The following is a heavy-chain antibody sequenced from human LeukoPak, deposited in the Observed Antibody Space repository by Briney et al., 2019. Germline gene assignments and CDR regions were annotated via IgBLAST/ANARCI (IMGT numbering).Heavy chain of an antibody. CDR3: ARVGYCSSTSCYAHFDY. J-gene: IGHJ4*02. CDR2: INPNSGGT. V-gene: IGHV1-2*02. Sequence: GASVKVSCKASGYTFTGYYMHWVRQAPGQGLEWMGWINPNSGGTNYAQKFQGRVTMTRDTSISTAYMELSRLRSDDTAVYYCARVGYCSSTSCYAHFDYWGQGTLVTVSS. D-gene: IGHD2-2*01. CDR1: GYTFTGYY.